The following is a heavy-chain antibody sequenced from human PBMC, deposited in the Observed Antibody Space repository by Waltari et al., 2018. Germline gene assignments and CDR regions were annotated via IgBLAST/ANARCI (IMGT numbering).Heavy chain of an antibody. Sequence: QVQLMQSGAEVKKPGASVKVSCKASGYTFTGYYIHWVRQAPGQGLEWRGWISPNSGDTRDAQKVQDRVTMTRDTSISTSYMELSRLISDDTAVYYCARGPYYYDTSGFSLHYWGQGTLVTVSS. CDR3: ARGPYYYDTSGFSLHY. D-gene: IGHD3-22*01. CDR1: GYTFTGYY. J-gene: IGHJ4*02. CDR2: ISPNSGDT. V-gene: IGHV1-2*02.